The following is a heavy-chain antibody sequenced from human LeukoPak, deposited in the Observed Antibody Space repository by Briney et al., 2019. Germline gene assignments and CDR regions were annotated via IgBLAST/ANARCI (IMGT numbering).Heavy chain of an antibody. J-gene: IGHJ4*02. D-gene: IGHD6-13*01. CDR3: ARERRGSSSWYMYHFDY. CDR2: IKHDGSEK. CDR1: GFTFSGYW. Sequence: GGSLRRYCAASGFTFSGYWMSWVRQAPGKGLEWVANIKHDGSEKYYVDSVKGRFTISRDNAENSLYLQMNSLRAEDTAVYYCARERRGSSSWYMYHFDYWGQGTLVTVSS. V-gene: IGHV3-7*04.